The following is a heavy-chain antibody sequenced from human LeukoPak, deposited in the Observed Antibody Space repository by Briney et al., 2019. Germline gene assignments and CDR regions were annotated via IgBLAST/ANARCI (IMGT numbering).Heavy chain of an antibody. CDR1: GFTFSGISNYG. D-gene: IGHD5-12*01. Sequence: GGSLRLSCAASGFTFSGISNYGMSWVRQAPGRGLEWVSIIYSGGGTYYADSVRGRFTISRDNSKNTLYLQMNSLRAEDTAIYYCARGGYGGYDSDYWGQGTLVTVSS. V-gene: IGHV3-66*01. J-gene: IGHJ4*02. CDR2: IYSGGGT. CDR3: ARGGYGGYDSDY.